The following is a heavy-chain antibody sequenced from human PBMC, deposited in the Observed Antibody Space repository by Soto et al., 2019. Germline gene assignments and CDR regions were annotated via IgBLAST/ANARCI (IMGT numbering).Heavy chain of an antibody. CDR2: INAANGDT. D-gene: IGHD6-13*01. J-gene: IGHJ5*02. CDR3: ARRNVSATGIDWFDP. CDR1: PYTFTSYG. V-gene: IGHV1-3*01. Sequence: SVQVSFRASPYTFTSYGIHWGRQAPVQRLEWMGWINAANGDTKYSPKFQGRVTITRDTSASTAYTELSSLRSEDTAVYYCARRNVSATGIDWFDPWGQGTPVTVYS.